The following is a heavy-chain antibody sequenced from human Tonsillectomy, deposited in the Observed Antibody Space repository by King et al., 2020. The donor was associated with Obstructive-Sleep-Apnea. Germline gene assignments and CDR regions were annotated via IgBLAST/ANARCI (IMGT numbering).Heavy chain of an antibody. J-gene: IGHJ4*02. D-gene: IGHD1-1*01. V-gene: IGHV3-66*01. CDR2: ISSGGST. Sequence: VQLVESGGDLVQPGGSLRLSCAASGFTVSGNYMSWVRQAPGKGLEWVSVISSGGSTYYADSVQGRFTISRDNSKNTLYLQMNSLRVEDTAVYYCARDHLSGTWSPGADYWGKGTLVTVSS. CDR3: ARDHLSGTWSPGADY. CDR1: GFTVSGNY.